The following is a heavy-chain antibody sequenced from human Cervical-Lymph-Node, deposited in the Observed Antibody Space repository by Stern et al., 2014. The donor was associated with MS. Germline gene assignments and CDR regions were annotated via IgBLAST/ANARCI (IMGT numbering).Heavy chain of an antibody. CDR1: GYTFTNYY. V-gene: IGHV1-46*03. CDR3: AIDKGIITAAGYYLDY. D-gene: IGHD6-13*01. CDR2: INPSGVST. J-gene: IGHJ4*02. Sequence: QVQLMQSGAEVKEPGASVKVSCKASGYTFTNYYVHWVRQAPGQGLEWMGIINPSGVSTSYAQKVQGRLTMTRDTYKSTDYMELSSLRSEDTAVYFCAIDKGIITAAGYYLDYWGQGTLVTGSS.